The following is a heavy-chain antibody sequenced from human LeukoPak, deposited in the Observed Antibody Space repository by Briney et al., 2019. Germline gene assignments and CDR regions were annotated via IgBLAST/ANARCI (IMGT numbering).Heavy chain of an antibody. CDR2: ISSSSSYI. J-gene: IGHJ4*02. D-gene: IGHD2-2*01. CDR3: ARQREDQLLSYFDY. V-gene: IGHV3-21*01. CDR1: GFTFSSYS. Sequence: GGSLRLSCAASGFTFSSYSMNWVRQAPGKGLEWVSSISSSSSYIYYADSVKGRFTISRDNAKNSLYLQMNSLRAEDTAVYYCARQREDQLLSYFDYWGQGTLVTVSS.